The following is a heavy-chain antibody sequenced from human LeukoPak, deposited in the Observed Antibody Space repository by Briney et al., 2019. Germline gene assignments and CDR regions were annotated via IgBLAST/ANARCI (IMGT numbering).Heavy chain of an antibody. Sequence: GESLQISFKGSGYCFTSYCIGWVRPMPGKGREWMGIVYPGDCDTRYSPSFQGQVTISADKSINTAYLQWSTLKASDTAMYYCARLRGDHVKDNCFDPWGQGTLVTVSS. CDR1: GYCFTSYC. CDR3: ARLRGDHVKDNCFDP. V-gene: IGHV5-51*01. D-gene: IGHD2-21*02. J-gene: IGHJ5*02. CDR2: VYPGDCDT.